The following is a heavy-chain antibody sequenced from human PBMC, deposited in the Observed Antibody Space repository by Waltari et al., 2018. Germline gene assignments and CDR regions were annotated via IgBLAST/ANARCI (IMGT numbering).Heavy chain of an antibody. CDR3: ARDLNYDFWSGYHERFYYYGLDL. V-gene: IGHV3-74*01. Sequence: EVQLVESGGRVAQSGGSLRLSCAASDFSFSSYWMHWVRQAPGRGLVWVSRTNADGSRTDYADLAKGRFTVSRDNAKNTLTLQMNSLRVEDTAVYYCARDLNYDFWSGYHERFYYYGLDLWGQGTAVTVYS. CDR1: DFSFSSYW. J-gene: IGHJ6*02. D-gene: IGHD3-3*01. CDR2: TNADGSRT.